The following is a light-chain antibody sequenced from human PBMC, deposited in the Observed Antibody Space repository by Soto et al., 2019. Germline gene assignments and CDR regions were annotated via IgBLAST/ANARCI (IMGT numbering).Light chain of an antibody. CDR3: QKTYTAPRT. V-gene: IGKV1-39*01. CDR1: QSITIY. J-gene: IGKJ1*01. Sequence: DIQMTQSPSSLSASVGDRVTITCRASQSITIYLNGYQQQPGKAPRLLIYGASTLQTGVPSRFSGSGSMTDFTLTISDLQPEDFATYYCQKTYTAPRTFGQGTKVDI. CDR2: GAS.